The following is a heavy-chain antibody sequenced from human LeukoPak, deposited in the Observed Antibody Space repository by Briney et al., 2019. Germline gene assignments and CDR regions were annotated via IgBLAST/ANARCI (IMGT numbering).Heavy chain of an antibody. CDR2: IWYDGSNK. J-gene: IGHJ4*02. CDR1: GFTFSTYG. D-gene: IGHD1-26*01. Sequence: PGRSLRLSCAASGFTFSTYGMHWVRQAPGKGLEWVAVIWYDGSNKYYADSVKGRFTISRDNSKNTLYLRMNSLRAEDTAVYFCANPEWGTYLVGFDYWGQGTLVTVSS. CDR3: ANPEWGTYLVGFDY. V-gene: IGHV3-33*06.